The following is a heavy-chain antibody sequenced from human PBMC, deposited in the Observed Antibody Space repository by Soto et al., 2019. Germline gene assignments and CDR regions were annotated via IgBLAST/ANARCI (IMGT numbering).Heavy chain of an antibody. CDR1: GIIFNNYN. Sequence: LGCAACGIIFNNYNMNLVRKAPGKGLEWVSSISSSSSFIYYADSVKGRFTISRDNAKNSLYLQMNSLRAEDTAVYYCAREGGYSGYALGDVFDIWGQGTMVTVSS. CDR3: AREGGYSGYALGDVFDI. J-gene: IGHJ3*02. D-gene: IGHD5-12*01. V-gene: IGHV3-21*01. CDR2: ISSSSSFI.